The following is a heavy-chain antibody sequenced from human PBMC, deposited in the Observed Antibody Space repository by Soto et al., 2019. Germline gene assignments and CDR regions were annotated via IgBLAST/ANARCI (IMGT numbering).Heavy chain of an antibody. J-gene: IGHJ6*03. D-gene: IGHD4-17*01. CDR2: IIPILGIA. CDR3: ARGSEMTTVTTPFYYYYYMDV. V-gene: IGHV1-69*02. Sequence: QVQLVQSGAEVKKPGSSVMVSCKASGGTFSSYTISWVRQAPGQGLEWMGRIIPILGIANYAQKFQGRVTITADKSTSTAYMELSSLRSEDTAVYYCARGSEMTTVTTPFYYYYYMDVWGKGTTVTVSS. CDR1: GGTFSSYT.